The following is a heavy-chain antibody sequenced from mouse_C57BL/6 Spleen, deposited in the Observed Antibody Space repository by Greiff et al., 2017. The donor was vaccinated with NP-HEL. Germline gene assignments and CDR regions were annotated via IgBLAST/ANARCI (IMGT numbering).Heavy chain of an antibody. J-gene: IGHJ4*01. V-gene: IGHV1-4*01. CDR3: ARGYGNGAMDD. CDR1: GYTFTSYT. Sequence: VQLQESGAELARPGASVKMSCKASGYTFTSYTMHWVKQRPGQGLEWIGYINPSSGYTKYNQKFKDKATLTADKSSRTAYMQLSSLTSEESAVYYCARGYGNGAMDDWGQGTSVTVSS. D-gene: IGHD2-10*02. CDR2: INPSSGYT.